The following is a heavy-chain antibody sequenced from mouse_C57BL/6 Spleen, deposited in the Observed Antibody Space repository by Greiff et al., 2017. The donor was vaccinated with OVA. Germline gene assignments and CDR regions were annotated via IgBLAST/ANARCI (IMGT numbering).Heavy chain of an antibody. Sequence: EVKVVESGGDLVKPGGSLKLSCAASGFTFSSYGMSWVRQTPDKRLEWVATISSGGSYTYYPDSVKGRFTISRDNAKNTLYLQMSSLKSEDTAMYYCARHLTTVGYYFDYWGQGTTLTVSS. CDR3: ARHLTTVGYYFDY. V-gene: IGHV5-6*01. J-gene: IGHJ2*01. CDR2: ISSGGSYT. CDR1: GFTFSSYG. D-gene: IGHD1-1*01.